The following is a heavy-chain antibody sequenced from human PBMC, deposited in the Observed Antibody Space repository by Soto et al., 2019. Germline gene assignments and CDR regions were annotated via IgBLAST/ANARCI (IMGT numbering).Heavy chain of an antibody. D-gene: IGHD6-13*01. CDR1: GYSFTSYW. Sequence: PGESLKISCNGSGYSFTSYWISWVRQMPGKGLEWMGRIDPSDSYTNYSPSFQGHVTISADKSISTAYLQWSSLKASDTAMYYCARSTRSIAAAGTEFDYWGQGTLVTVSS. CDR2: IDPSDSYT. J-gene: IGHJ4*02. CDR3: ARSTRSIAAAGTEFDY. V-gene: IGHV5-10-1*01.